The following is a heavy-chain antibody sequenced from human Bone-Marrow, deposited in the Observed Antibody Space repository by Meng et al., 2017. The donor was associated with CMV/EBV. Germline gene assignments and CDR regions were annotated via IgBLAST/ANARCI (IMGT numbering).Heavy chain of an antibody. Sequence: QISLNESGHTLVKPTQTPTRTCTFSGCSLSTSGVGVGWIRQPPGKALEWLALIYWNDDKRYSPSLKSRLTITKDTSKNQVVLTMTNMDPVDTATYYCANRFYSSLPFDYWGQGTLVTVSS. J-gene: IGHJ4*02. CDR3: ANRFYSSLPFDY. D-gene: IGHD4-11*01. CDR2: IYWNDDK. CDR1: GCSLSTSGVG. V-gene: IGHV2-5*01.